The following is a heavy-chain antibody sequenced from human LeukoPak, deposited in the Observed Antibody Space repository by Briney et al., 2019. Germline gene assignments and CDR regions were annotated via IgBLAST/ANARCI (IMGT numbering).Heavy chain of an antibody. V-gene: IGHV3-30*18. Sequence: GGSLRLSCAASGFTFSYYGLHWVRQAPGKGLEWVALISYDRSNKDYADSVKGRFTISRDNSKNTLYLQMNSLRLEDTAVYYCAKDSSGSWFGGDSEWGQGTLVTVST. CDR1: GFTFSYYG. CDR3: AKDSSGSWFGGDSE. J-gene: IGHJ4*02. CDR2: ISYDRSNK. D-gene: IGHD3-10*01.